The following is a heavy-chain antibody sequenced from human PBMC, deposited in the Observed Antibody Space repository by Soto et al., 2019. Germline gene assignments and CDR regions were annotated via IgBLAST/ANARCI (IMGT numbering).Heavy chain of an antibody. CDR2: INAGNGNT. CDR3: ERRYSNRWFHFDH. CDR1: GYTFTSYA. Sequence: QVQLVQSGAEVKKPGASVKVSCKASGYTFTSYAMHWVRQAPGQRLEWMGWINAGNGNTKYSQKVPGGMTIYRVRSASTDSVDLNGLKFEGLAGYFVERRYSNRWFHFDHLGQETLVTVSS. D-gene: IGHD4-4*01. J-gene: IGHJ5*02. V-gene: IGHV1-3*01.